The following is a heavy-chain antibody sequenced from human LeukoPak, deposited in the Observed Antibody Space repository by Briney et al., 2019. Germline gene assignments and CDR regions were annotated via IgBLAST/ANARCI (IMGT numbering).Heavy chain of an antibody. J-gene: IGHJ4*02. CDR2: IIPIFGTA. CDR1: GGTFRSYA. V-gene: IGHV1-69*13. Sequence: ASVNVSCKASGGTFRSYAISWVRQAPGQGLEWMGGIIPIFGTANYAQKFQGRVTNTADESTSTAYMELSSLRSEDTAGYYCARDQRGSGSYRRDLNYWGQGTLVTVSS. D-gene: IGHD3-10*01. CDR3: ARDQRGSGSYRRDLNY.